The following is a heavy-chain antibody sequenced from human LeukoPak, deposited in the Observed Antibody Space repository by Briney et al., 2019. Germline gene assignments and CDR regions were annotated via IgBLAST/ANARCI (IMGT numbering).Heavy chain of an antibody. CDR2: SDYSGNT. J-gene: IGHJ4*02. CDR1: SGSISNCY. Sequence: SETLSLTCTVSSGSISNCYWSWIRQPPGKGLEWIGFSDYSGNTNYNPSLKSRVTISLDTSKDQIALKLSSVTAADTAVYYCARLNGGGWGQGTLVVVTS. D-gene: IGHD2-8*01. V-gene: IGHV4-59*08. CDR3: ARLNGGG.